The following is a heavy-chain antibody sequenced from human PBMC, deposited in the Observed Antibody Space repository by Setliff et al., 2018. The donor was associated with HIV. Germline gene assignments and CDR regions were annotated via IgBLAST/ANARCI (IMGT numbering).Heavy chain of an antibody. CDR2: INAGNGDT. Sequence: ASVKVSCKASGDTFTTYALHWVRQAPGQRLEWMGWINAGNGDTKSSQKFQGRVTITRDTSASTAYMELSSLRSEDTAMYYCANGYSSGWYLVTAFDIWGQGTMVTVSS. J-gene: IGHJ3*02. V-gene: IGHV1-3*01. D-gene: IGHD6-19*01. CDR1: GDTFTTYA. CDR3: ANGYSSGWYLVTAFDI.